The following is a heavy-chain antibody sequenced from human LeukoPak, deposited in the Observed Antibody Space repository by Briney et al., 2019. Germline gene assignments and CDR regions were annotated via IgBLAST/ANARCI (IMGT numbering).Heavy chain of an antibody. V-gene: IGHV4-4*07. CDR3: AREGLELRPHYWYFDL. CDR1: GGSISSYY. CDR2: IYTSGST. J-gene: IGHJ2*01. Sequence: SETLSLTCTVSGGSISSYYWSWIRQPAGKGLEWIGRIYTSGSTNYNPSLKSRVTMSVDTSKNQFSLKLSSVTAADTAVYYCAREGLELRPHYWYFDLWGRGTLVTVS. D-gene: IGHD1-7*01.